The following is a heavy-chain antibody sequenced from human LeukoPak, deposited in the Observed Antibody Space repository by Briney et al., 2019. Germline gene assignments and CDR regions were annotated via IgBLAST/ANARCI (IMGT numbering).Heavy chain of an antibody. D-gene: IGHD2-2*01. V-gene: IGHV4-39*01. CDR2: IYYSGST. CDR3: ARHARYCSSTSCYHPSPFDY. J-gene: IGHJ4*02. Sequence: PSETLSLTCTVSGGSISSSSYYWGWIRQPPGKGLEWIGSIYYSGSTYYNPSLKSRVTISVDTSKNRFSLKLSSVTAADTAVHYCARHARYCSSTSCYHPSPFDYWGQGTLVTVSS. CDR1: GGSISSSSYY.